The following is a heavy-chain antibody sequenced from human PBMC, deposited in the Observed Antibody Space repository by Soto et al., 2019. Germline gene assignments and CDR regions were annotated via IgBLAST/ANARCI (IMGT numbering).Heavy chain of an antibody. CDR3: ARGVKYCASGVGSFCGRDV. J-gene: IGHJ6*04. CDR2: ISAYNGNT. Sequence: QVQLVQSGAEVKKPGASVKVSCKASGYTFTSYGISWVRQAPGQGLEWMGWISAYNGNTNYAQKFQGRVTMTTDTSTSTAYMEQRSLRSDDTAVYYWARGVKYCASGVGSFCGRDVLSEGTTVTVCS. CDR1: GYTFTSYG. V-gene: IGHV1-18*01. D-gene: IGHD2-8*01.